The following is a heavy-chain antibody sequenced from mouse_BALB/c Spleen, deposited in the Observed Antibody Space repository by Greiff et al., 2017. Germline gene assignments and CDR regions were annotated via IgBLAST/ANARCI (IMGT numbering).Heavy chain of an antibody. V-gene: IGHV5-12-2*01. J-gene: IGHJ3*01. Sequence: EVKVVESGGGLVQPGGSLKLSCAASGFTFSSYTMSWVRQTPEKRLEWVAYISNGGGSTYYPDTVKGRFTISRDNAKNTLYLQMSSLKSEDTAMYYCARRDGLTWFAYWGQGTLVTVSA. CDR1: GFTFSSYT. CDR3: ARRDGLTWFAY. CDR2: ISNGGGST. D-gene: IGHD2-2*01.